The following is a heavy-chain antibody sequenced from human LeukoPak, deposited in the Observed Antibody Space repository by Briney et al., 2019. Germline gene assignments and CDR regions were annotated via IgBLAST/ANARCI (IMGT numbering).Heavy chain of an antibody. CDR3: ARAVAGNDY. J-gene: IGHJ4*02. D-gene: IGHD6-19*01. V-gene: IGHV1-18*01. CDR2: ISAYNGNT. CDR1: GYTFTNYG. Sequence: GASVKVSCKASGYTFTNYGISWVRQAPGKGLQFVGWISAYNGNTNYAQKLQGRVTMTTDTSTSTAYMELRSLRSDDTAVYYCARAVAGNDYWGQGTLVSVSS.